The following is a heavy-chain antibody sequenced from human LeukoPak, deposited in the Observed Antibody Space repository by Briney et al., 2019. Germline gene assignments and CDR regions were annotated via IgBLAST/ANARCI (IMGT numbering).Heavy chain of an antibody. CDR1: GFTFSRYA. D-gene: IGHD3-10*01. Sequence: EPGGSLSLTCAASGFTFSRYAMSWVRQAPGKGLEWVAAISGRGGSTYYADSVKGRFTISRDNSKNTLYLQMNSLRAEDTAVYYCAKISGYYFDYWGQGTLVTVSS. J-gene: IGHJ4*02. CDR2: ISGRGGST. V-gene: IGHV3-23*01. CDR3: AKISGYYFDY.